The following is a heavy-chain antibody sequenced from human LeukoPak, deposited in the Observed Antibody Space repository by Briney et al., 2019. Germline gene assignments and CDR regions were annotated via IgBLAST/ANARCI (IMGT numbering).Heavy chain of an antibody. CDR1: GHIFSGYY. Sequence: ASMEVSCKASGHIFSGYYMHWVRQAPGQGLEWMAWINTNSGSTKYAQKFQGRVTLTWDTSSSTVYMELNSLRFDDTATYYCASWAYNFYYYYYMDVWGKGTTVTVSS. CDR3: ASWAYNFYYYYYMDV. V-gene: IGHV1-2*02. J-gene: IGHJ6*03. CDR2: INTNSGST. D-gene: IGHD1-1*01.